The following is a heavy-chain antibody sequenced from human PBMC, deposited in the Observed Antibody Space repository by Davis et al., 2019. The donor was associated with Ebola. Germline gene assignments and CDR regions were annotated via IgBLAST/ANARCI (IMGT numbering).Heavy chain of an antibody. CDR3: ARDGCSNISCYPGDY. V-gene: IGHV1-69*04. CDR2: IIPILGIA. Sequence: AASVKVSCKASGGTFSSYAISWVRQAPGQGLEWMGRIIPILGIANYAQKFQGRVTITADKSTSTAYMELSSLGSEDTAVYFCARDGCSNISCYPGDYWGQGTLVTVSS. CDR1: GGTFSSYA. J-gene: IGHJ4*02. D-gene: IGHD2-2*01.